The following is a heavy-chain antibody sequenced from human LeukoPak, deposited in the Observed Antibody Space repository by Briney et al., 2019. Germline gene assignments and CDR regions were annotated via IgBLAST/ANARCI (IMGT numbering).Heavy chain of an antibody. J-gene: IGHJ4*02. D-gene: IGHD6-19*01. Sequence: RSETLSLTCTVSGGSISSYYGSWIRQPPGKGLEWIGYIYYSGSTNYNPSLKSRVTISVDTSKNQFSLKLSSVTAADTAVYYCARSRQPYSSGWYGYWGQGTLVTVSS. V-gene: IGHV4-59*01. CDR1: GGSISSYY. CDR3: ARSRQPYSSGWYGY. CDR2: IYYSGST.